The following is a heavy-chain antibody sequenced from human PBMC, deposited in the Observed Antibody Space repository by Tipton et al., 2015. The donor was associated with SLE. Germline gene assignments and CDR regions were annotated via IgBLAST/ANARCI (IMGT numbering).Heavy chain of an antibody. CDR2: IYYSGST. J-gene: IGHJ4*02. D-gene: IGHD6-13*01. V-gene: IGHV4-31*03. CDR1: GGSISSGGYY. CDR3: ARAPYLDIAAAGAVDY. Sequence: TLSLTCTVPGGSISSGGYYWSWIRQHPGKGLEWIGYIYYSGSTYYNPSLKSRVTISVDTSKNQFSLKLSSVTAADTAVYYCARAPYLDIAAAGAVDYWGQGTLVTVSS.